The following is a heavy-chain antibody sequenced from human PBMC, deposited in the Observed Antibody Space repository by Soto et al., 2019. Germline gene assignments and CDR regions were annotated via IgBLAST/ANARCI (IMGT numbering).Heavy chain of an antibody. V-gene: IGHV1-18*01. CDR1: GYTFTSYG. J-gene: IGHJ6*02. Sequence: ASVKVSCKASGYTFTSYGISWVRQAPGQGLEWMGWISAYNGNTNYAQKLQGRVTMTTDTSTSTAYMELRSLRSDDTAVYCCAREGTVVTPAYYYYGMDVWCQGTTVTVTS. CDR3: AREGTVVTPAYYYYGMDV. D-gene: IGHD2-15*01. CDR2: ISAYNGNT.